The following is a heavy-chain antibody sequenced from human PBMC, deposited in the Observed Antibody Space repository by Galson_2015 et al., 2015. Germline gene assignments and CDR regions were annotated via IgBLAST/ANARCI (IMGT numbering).Heavy chain of an antibody. D-gene: IGHD6-19*01. J-gene: IGHJ4*02. V-gene: IGHV1-46*01. CDR2: INPIGGST. CDR3: ARGEPSIAVTGTTDFDY. CDR1: GYTFTSYY. Sequence: SVKVSCKASGYTFTSYYMHWVRQAPGQGLERMGVINPIGGSTSYAQNFQGKLTMTRDTSTTTVYMDLSSLRSEDTAVYYCARGEPSIAVTGTTDFDYWGQGTLVTVSS.